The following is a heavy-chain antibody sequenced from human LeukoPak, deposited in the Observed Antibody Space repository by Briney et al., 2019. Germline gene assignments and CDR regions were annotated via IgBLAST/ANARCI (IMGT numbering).Heavy chain of an antibody. CDR2: IGTAGDT. V-gene: IGHV3-13*01. Sequence: GGSLRLSCAASGFTFSSYDMHWVRQATGKGLEWVSAIGTAGDTYYPGSVKGRFTISRENAKNSLYLQMNSLRAGDTAVYYCARASAAGTIDYWGQGTLVTVSS. D-gene: IGHD6-13*01. J-gene: IGHJ4*02. CDR3: ARASAAGTIDY. CDR1: GFTFSSYD.